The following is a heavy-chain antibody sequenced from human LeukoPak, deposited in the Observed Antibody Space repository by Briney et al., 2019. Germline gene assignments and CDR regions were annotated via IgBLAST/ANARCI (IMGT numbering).Heavy chain of an antibody. V-gene: IGHV4-61*02. CDR1: GGSISNLDYY. D-gene: IGHD2-2*01. CDR3: AGRGSSSGTFDV. J-gene: IGHJ3*01. CDR2: IYTSGGT. Sequence: PSQTLSLTCTVSGGSISNLDYYWTWIRQPAGKRLEWIGRIYTSGGTNYNPSLKSRAAMSVDKSKNQISLNLASLTAADTALYYCAGRGSSSGTFDVWGPGTFVTVSS.